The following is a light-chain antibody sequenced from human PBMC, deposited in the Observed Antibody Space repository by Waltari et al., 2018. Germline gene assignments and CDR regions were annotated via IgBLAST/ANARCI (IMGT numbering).Light chain of an antibody. Sequence: DIVMTQSPDSLAVSLGDRATINCKSSQSLLYGGNNKNYLGWYQKTPGQPPKLLIYWASTRESGVPDRFSGSGSGTDFTLTVSSLQAEDVAVYYCQQYYSPPYTFGQGTKLEIK. V-gene: IGKV4-1*01. CDR3: QQYYSPPYT. CDR1: QSLLYGGNNKNY. CDR2: WAS. J-gene: IGKJ2*01.